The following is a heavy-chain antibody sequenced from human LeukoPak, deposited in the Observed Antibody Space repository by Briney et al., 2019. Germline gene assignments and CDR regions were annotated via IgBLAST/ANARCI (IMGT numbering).Heavy chain of an antibody. CDR3: SRGGRNLDY. CDR2: IKVDRSDK. J-gene: IGHJ4*02. D-gene: IGHD1-14*01. Sequence: PGGSLRLSCAAPGFTFSAHWMSWVRQAPGKGLEWVANIKVDRSDKNYVDSVKGRFTISRDNTKNSLYLQMNSLRAEDTAVYYCSRGGRNLDYWGQGTLVTVSS. CDR1: GFTFSAHW. V-gene: IGHV3-7*01.